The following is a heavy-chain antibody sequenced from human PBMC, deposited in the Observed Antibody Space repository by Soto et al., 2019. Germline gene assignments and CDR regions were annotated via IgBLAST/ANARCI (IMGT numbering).Heavy chain of an antibody. D-gene: IGHD6-19*01. CDR2: ISYDGSSK. V-gene: IGHV3-30-3*01. J-gene: IGHJ4*02. Sequence: GGSPRLSCVASGFTFSSFSLHWVRQAPGKGLEWLPLISYDGSSKYNADSVKGRFTISRENSNNTLYLQLSSLRPEDTAVYYCARTTAVAGTPEFDYWGQGALVTVSS. CDR3: ARTTAVAGTPEFDY. CDR1: GFTFSSFS.